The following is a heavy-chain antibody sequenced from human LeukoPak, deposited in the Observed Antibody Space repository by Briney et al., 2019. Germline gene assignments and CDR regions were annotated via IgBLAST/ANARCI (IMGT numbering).Heavy chain of an antibody. J-gene: IGHJ3*02. V-gene: IGHV3-13*01. CDR2: IGTDGDT. CDR3: ARIGVDAFDI. CDR1: GFTFSSYD. Sequence: GGSLRLSSAASGFTFSSYDMHWVRQATEKGLEWVSAIGTDGDTFYPGSVKGRFTISRDNAENSLYLQMNSLRAEDTAVYYCARIGVDAFDIWGQGTMVTVSS.